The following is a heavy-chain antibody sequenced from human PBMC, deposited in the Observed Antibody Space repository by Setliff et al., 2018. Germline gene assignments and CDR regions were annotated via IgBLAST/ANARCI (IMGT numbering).Heavy chain of an antibody. J-gene: IGHJ6*02. V-gene: IGHV3-7*03. CDR3: ANGMFYDFWTNYQYYFGMDV. Sequence: GGSLRLSCSASGFTFSSFWMSWVRQSPGKGLEWVANINQDGSGKYYADSVKGRFTISRDNAKNSLSLQMNSLRAEDTAVYYCANGMFYDFWTNYQYYFGMDVWGHGTTVTVSS. CDR1: GFTFSSFW. CDR2: INQDGSGK. D-gene: IGHD3-3*01.